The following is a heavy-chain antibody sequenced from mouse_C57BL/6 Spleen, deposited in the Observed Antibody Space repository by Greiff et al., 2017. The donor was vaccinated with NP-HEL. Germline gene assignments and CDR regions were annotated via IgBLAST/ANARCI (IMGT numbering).Heavy chain of an antibody. D-gene: IGHD2-2*01. V-gene: IGHV5-4*01. J-gene: IGHJ2*01. CDR3: AREGIYYGYDY. Sequence: EVQLVESGGGLVKPGGSLKLSCAASGFTFSSYAMSWVRQTPEKRLEWVATISDGGSYTYYPDNVKGRFTISRDNAKNNLYLQMSHLKSEDTAMYYCAREGIYYGYDYWGQGTTLTVSS. CDR2: ISDGGSYT. CDR1: GFTFSSYA.